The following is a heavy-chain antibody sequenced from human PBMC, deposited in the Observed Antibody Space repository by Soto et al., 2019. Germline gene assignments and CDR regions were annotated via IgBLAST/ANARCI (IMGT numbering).Heavy chain of an antibody. V-gene: IGHV6-1*01. CDR3: ARDVDSAVAGLGGMDV. D-gene: IGHD6-19*01. Sequence: PSQTLSLTCAISGDSVSSNSAAWNWIRQSPSRGLEWLGRTYYRSKWYNDYAVSVKSRITINPDTSKNQFSLQLNSVTPEDTAVYYCARDVDSAVAGLGGMDVWGQGTTVTVSS. CDR1: GDSVSSNSAA. CDR2: TYYRSKWYN. J-gene: IGHJ6*02.